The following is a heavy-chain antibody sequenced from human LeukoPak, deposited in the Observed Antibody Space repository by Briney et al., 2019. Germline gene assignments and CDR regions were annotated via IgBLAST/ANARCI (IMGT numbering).Heavy chain of an antibody. J-gene: IGHJ4*02. CDR3: ARDPLDSSGCYFDY. CDR1: GGTFSSYA. CDR2: IIPIFGTA. Sequence: ASVKVSCKASGGTFSSYAISWVRQAPGQGLEWMGRIIPIFGTANYAQKFQGRVTITTDESTSTAYMELSSLRSEDTAVYYCARDPLDSSGCYFDYWGQGTLVTVSS. D-gene: IGHD3-22*01. V-gene: IGHV1-69*05.